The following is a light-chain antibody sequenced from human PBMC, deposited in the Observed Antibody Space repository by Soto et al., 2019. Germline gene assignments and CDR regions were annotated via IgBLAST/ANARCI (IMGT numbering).Light chain of an antibody. J-gene: IGLJ1*01. Sequence: QSVLTQPPSASGSPGQSVTISCTGTKNVIGVYDFVSWYQHHPGKAPRLIIYEVVQRPSGVPDRFSGSKFGNTASLTVSGLQAADEADYFCKSYAGSNTYVFGSGTKVTVL. V-gene: IGLV2-8*01. CDR2: EVV. CDR1: KNVIGVYDF. CDR3: KSYAGSNTYV.